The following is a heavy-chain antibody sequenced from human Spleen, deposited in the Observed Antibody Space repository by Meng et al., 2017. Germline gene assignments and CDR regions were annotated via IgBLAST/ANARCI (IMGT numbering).Heavy chain of an antibody. Sequence: QITLKESGPTLVKPTQTLTLTCTFSGFSLSSYEEGVAWIRQPPGKALEWLAMIYWDDDKRYRSSLQSRLTITRDTSKNQVVPTMTNMDPVDTATFYCVHKAKVAAFFDSWGQGILVTVSS. CDR2: IYWDDDK. J-gene: IGHJ4*02. CDR1: GFSLSSYEEG. V-gene: IGHV2-5*02. CDR3: VHKAKVAAFFDS.